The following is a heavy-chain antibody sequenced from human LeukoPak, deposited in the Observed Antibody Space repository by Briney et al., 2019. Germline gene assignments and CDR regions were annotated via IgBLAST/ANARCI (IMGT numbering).Heavy chain of an antibody. V-gene: IGHV1-18*01. J-gene: IGHJ4*02. CDR1: GYTYISSG. CDR2: ISGYNGDT. D-gene: IGHD3-10*01. CDR3: ARDYGSGDY. Sequence: ASVKVSCKASGYTYISSGISWVRPAPGQGLEWVGWISGYNGDTNYAQKLQGRVTMTRDTSTSTVYMELSSLRSEDTAVYYCARDYGSGDYWGQGTLVTVSS.